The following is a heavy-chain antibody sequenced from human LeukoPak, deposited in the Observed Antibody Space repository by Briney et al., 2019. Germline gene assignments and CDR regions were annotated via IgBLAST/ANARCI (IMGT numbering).Heavy chain of an antibody. J-gene: IGHJ5*02. D-gene: IGHD6-13*01. Sequence: GGSLRLSCAASGFTFSSYWMSWVRQAPGKGLEWVANIKQDGSEKYYVDSVKGRFTISRDNAKSSLYLQMNSLRAEDTAVYYCARARLPSIAAAGSWWFDPWGQGTLVTVPS. V-gene: IGHV3-7*03. CDR1: GFTFSSYW. CDR3: ARARLPSIAAAGSWWFDP. CDR2: IKQDGSEK.